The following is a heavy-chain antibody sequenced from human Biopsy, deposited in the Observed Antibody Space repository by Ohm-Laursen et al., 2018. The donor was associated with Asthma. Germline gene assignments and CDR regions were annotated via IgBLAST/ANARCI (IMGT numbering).Heavy chain of an antibody. CDR3: VRCQVGYSSGWSLLLKKIYYSGMDV. Sequence: SSVKVSCRAPGGTLSNFAISWVRQAPGQGLEWLGGIMTVFGTTNYAQKFQGRATITADESTSTAYMEVTSLRSEDTAIYYCVRCQVGYSSGWSLLLKKIYYSGMDVWGQGTAVTVSS. D-gene: IGHD6-19*01. CDR1: GGTLSNFA. CDR2: IMTVFGTT. J-gene: IGHJ6*02. V-gene: IGHV1-69*01.